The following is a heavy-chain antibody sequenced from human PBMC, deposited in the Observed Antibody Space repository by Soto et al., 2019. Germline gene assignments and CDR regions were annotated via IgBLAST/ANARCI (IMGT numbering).Heavy chain of an antibody. CDR1: GGSVSSGSYY. CDR2: IYYSGST. CDR3: AREDSSGYEPGVDY. V-gene: IGHV4-61*01. Sequence: QVQLQESGPGLVKPSETLSLTCTVSGGSVSSGSYYWSWIRQPPGKGLEWIGYIYYSGSTNYNPSRKSRVTTSVDTSKNQCALKLSSVTAADTAVYYCAREDSSGYEPGVDYWGQGTLVTVSS. D-gene: IGHD3-22*01. J-gene: IGHJ4*02.